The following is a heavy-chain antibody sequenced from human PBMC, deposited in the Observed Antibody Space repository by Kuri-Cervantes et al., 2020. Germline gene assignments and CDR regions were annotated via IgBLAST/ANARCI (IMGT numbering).Heavy chain of an antibody. CDR3: ARGSLERAY. Sequence: SETLSLTCTVSGGSVSSGSYYWSWIRQPPGKGLEWIGYIYYSGSTNYNPSLKSRVTISVDTSKNQFSLKLSSVTAADTAVYYCARGSLERAYWGQGTLVTVSS. D-gene: IGHD1-1*01. J-gene: IGHJ4*02. V-gene: IGHV4-61*01. CDR2: IYYSGST. CDR1: GGSVSSGSYY.